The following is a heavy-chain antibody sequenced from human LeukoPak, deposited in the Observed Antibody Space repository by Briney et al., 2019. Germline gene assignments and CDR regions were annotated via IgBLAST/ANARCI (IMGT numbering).Heavy chain of an antibody. D-gene: IGHD6-19*01. V-gene: IGHV4-30-2*02. Sequence: SQTLSLTCTVSGGSISSGGYYWSWIRQPPGKGLEWIGYIYHSGSTYYNPSLKSRVTISVDRSKNQFSLKLSSVTAADTAVYYCARRYSSGWPFDYWGQGTLVTVSS. CDR1: GGSISSGGYY. J-gene: IGHJ4*02. CDR2: IYHSGST. CDR3: ARRYSSGWPFDY.